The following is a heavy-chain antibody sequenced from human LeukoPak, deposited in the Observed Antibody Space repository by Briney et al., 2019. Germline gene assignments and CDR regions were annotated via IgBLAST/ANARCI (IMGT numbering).Heavy chain of an antibody. V-gene: IGHV4-39*01. CDR2: IYYRGST. Sequence: SETLSLTCTVSGGSISGSTYYWGWIRQPPGKGLEWIGSIYYRGSTDYNPSLKSRVTISVDTSKNQFSLKLSSVTAADTAVYYGATRPAYWYFDLWGRGTLVTVSS. CDR3: ATRPAYWYFDL. CDR1: GGSISGSTYY. J-gene: IGHJ2*01.